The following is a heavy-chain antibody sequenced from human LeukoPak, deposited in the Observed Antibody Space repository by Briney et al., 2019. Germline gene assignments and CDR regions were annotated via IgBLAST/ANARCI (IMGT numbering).Heavy chain of an antibody. V-gene: IGHV4-61*05. Sequence: PSETLSLTCTVSGGSISSSSYYWGWIRQPPGKGLEWIGYIYYSGSTNYNPSLKSRVTISVDTSKNQFSLKLSSVTAADTAVYYCARMPHYYGSGSYYMYYYYYGMDVWGQGTTVTVSS. CDR2: IYYSGST. D-gene: IGHD3-10*01. J-gene: IGHJ6*02. CDR1: GGSISSSSYY. CDR3: ARMPHYYGSGSYYMYYYYYGMDV.